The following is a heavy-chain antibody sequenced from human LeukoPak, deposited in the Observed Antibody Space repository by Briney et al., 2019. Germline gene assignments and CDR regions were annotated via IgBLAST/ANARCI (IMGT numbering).Heavy chain of an antibody. D-gene: IGHD3-16*01. CDR3: STFRWGIVFEF. V-gene: IGHV4-34*01. CDR2: ISHRGRT. CDR1: GGSLSAHY. Sequence: SETLSLTCAVYGGSLSAHYWTFIRQSPGKGLEWIPEISHRGRTNYNASCRSRSTISLDTTKNHYPVKRNTVPAANTAIYYLSTFRWGIVFEFWAQGALVTVSS. J-gene: IGHJ4*02.